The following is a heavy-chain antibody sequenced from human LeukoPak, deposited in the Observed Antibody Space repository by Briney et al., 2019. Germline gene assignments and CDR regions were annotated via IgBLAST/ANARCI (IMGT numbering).Heavy chain of an antibody. J-gene: IGHJ5*02. CDR3: ARESEYSSSSWNWFDP. D-gene: IGHD6-6*01. CDR1: GGSISSSNW. V-gene: IGHV4-4*02. CDR2: INHSGST. Sequence: SSETLSLTCAVSGGSISSSNWWSWVRQPPGKGLEWIGEINHSGSTNYNPSLKSRVTISVDTSKNQFSLKLSSVTAADTAVYYCARESEYSSSSWNWFDPWGQGTLVTVSS.